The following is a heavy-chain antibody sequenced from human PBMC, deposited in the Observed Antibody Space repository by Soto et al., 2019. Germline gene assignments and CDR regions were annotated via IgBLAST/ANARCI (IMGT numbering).Heavy chain of an antibody. D-gene: IGHD3-22*01. J-gene: IGHJ4*02. CDR2: IIPIFGTA. CDR3: ARADSPGKNYFDY. CDR1: GGTFSSYA. V-gene: IGHV1-69*13. Sequence: SVKVSCKASGGTFSSYAISRVRQAPGQGLEWMGGIIPIFGTANYAQKFQGRVTITADESTSTAYMELSSLRSEDTAVYYCARADSPGKNYFDYWGQGTLVTVSS.